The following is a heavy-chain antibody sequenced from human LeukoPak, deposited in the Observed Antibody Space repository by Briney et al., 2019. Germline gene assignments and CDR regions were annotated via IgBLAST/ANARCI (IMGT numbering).Heavy chain of an antibody. CDR3: ARVMGRYCSSTSCYVDY. D-gene: IGHD2-2*01. Sequence: PGGSLRLSCAASGFSFNSYSMNWVRQAPGKGLEWVSFISSSSSYIYYADSVKGRFTIPRDNSKNTLYLQMNSLRAEDTAVYYCARVMGRYCSSTSCYVDYWGQGTLVTVSS. CDR2: ISSSSSYI. V-gene: IGHV3-21*01. J-gene: IGHJ4*02. CDR1: GFSFNSYS.